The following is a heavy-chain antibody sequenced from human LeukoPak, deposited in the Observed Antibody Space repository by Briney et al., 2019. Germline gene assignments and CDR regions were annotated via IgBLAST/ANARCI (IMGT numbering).Heavy chain of an antibody. D-gene: IGHD1-14*01. CDR2: LYSDGNT. J-gene: IGHJ4*02. V-gene: IGHV3-53*01. CDR1: GFTVITND. Sequence: GGSLRLSCAASGFTVITNDMTWVRRAPGKGLEWVSVLYSDGNTKYADSVQGRFTISRDNSKNTLYLEMNSLSPDDTAVYYCARGVEPLAVNTLAYWGQGTLVTVSS. CDR3: ARGVEPLAVNTLAY.